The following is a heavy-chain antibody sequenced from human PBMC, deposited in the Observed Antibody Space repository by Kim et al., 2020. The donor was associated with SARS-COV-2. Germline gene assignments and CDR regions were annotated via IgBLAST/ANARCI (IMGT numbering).Heavy chain of an antibody. Sequence: GGSLRLSCTASGFTFSSYEMNWVRQAPGKGLEWVSYISSSGSTIYYADSVKGRFTISRDNAKNSLYLQMNSLRAEDTAVYYCARGGGLYCSGGSCYGGYFDLWGRGTLVTVSS. J-gene: IGHJ2*01. D-gene: IGHD2-15*01. CDR3: ARGGGLYCSGGSCYGGYFDL. V-gene: IGHV3-48*03. CDR2: ISSSGSTI. CDR1: GFTFSSYE.